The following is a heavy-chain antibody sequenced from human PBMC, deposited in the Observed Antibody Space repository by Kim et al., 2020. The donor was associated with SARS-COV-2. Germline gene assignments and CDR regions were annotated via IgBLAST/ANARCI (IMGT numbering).Heavy chain of an antibody. Sequence: GESLKISCKGSGYSFTSYWISWVRQMPGKGLEWMGRIDPSDSYTNYSPSFQGHVTISADKSISTAYLQWSSLKASDTAMYYCARQEDDSSTRATTDPWGQGTLVTVSS. CDR2: IDPSDSYT. D-gene: IGHD3-22*01. J-gene: IGHJ5*02. CDR3: ARQEDDSSTRATTDP. V-gene: IGHV5-10-1*01. CDR1: GYSFTSYW.